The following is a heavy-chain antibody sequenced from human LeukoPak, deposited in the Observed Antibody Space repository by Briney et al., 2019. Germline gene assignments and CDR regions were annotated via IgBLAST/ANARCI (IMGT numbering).Heavy chain of an antibody. CDR1: GFTFSSYG. Sequence: PGGSLRLSCAASGFTFSSYGMHWVRQAPGKGLEWVAFIRYDGSNKYYADSVKGRFTISRDDAKNSLYLQMDSLRAEDTAVYYCARDQGAGSDYWGQGTLVTVSS. V-gene: IGHV3-30*02. CDR3: ARDQGAGSDY. D-gene: IGHD6-19*01. J-gene: IGHJ4*02. CDR2: IRYDGSNK.